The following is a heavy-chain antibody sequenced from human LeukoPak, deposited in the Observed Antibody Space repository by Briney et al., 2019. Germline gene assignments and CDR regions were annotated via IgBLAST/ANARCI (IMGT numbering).Heavy chain of an antibody. Sequence: ASVKVSCKASGYTFTSYGISWVRQAPGQGLEWMGWISAYIGHTNYAQKFQGRVTMTEDTSTDTAYMELSSLRSEDTAVYYCATCSSTSCHGWFDPWGQGTLVTVSS. CDR2: ISAYIGHT. J-gene: IGHJ5*02. V-gene: IGHV1-18*01. CDR1: GYTFTSYG. CDR3: ATCSSTSCHGWFDP. D-gene: IGHD2-2*01.